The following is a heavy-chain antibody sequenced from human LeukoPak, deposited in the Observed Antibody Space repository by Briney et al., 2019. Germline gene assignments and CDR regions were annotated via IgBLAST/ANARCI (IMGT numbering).Heavy chain of an antibody. D-gene: IGHD3-9*01. CDR3: ARDTSYYGILTGSAYAFDI. Sequence: SETLSLTCTVSGGSISSTTYYWGWIRQPPGKGLEWIGNIYYSGSTYYSPSLTSRVTISADTSKNQFSLKLSSVTAADTAVYFCARDTSYYGILTGSAYAFDIWGQGTMVTVSS. CDR1: GGSISSTTYY. CDR2: IYYSGST. V-gene: IGHV4-39*07. J-gene: IGHJ3*02.